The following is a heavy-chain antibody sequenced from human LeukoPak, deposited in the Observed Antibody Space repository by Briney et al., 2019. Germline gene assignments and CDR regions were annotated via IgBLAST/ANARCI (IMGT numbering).Heavy chain of an antibody. Sequence: GSSVTVSRKASVCTFTNYDILEVRQPTGKGPAWVGWMNYNSWKTDYPQKLQRRVTITRDTPINTAYKELHSLTSGDTAVYYCARGRGGTVVRGYLDYWGQGTLVTVSS. CDR3: ARGRGGTVVRGYLDY. V-gene: IGHV1-8*01. CDR2: MNYNSWKT. CDR1: VCTFTNYD. D-gene: IGHD3-10*01. J-gene: IGHJ4*02.